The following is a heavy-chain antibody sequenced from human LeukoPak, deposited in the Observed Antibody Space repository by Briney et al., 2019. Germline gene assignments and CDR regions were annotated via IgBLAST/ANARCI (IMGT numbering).Heavy chain of an antibody. Sequence: PGGSLRLSCSASGFAFSNYATHWVRQAPGKGLEYAAGINSNGGSTFYADSVKGRFTMSGDNSKNTLYLQMSSLRAEDTAVYYCVKGTSTKYYYYGMDVWGQGTTVTVSS. CDR1: GFAFSNYA. V-gene: IGHV3-64D*06. CDR3: VKGTSTKYYYYGMDV. D-gene: IGHD2-2*01. J-gene: IGHJ6*02. CDR2: INSNGGST.